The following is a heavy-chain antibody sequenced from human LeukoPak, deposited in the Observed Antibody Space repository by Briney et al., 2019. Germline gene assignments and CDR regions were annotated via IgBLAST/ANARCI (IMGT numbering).Heavy chain of an antibody. CDR1: GLNFDDSA. V-gene: IGHV3-43*02. CDR2: ISADGGST. J-gene: IGHJ4*02. Sequence: GGALRLSCVASGLNFDDSAMHWVRQAPGKGLEWVSLISADGGSTFSADSVKGRFSISRDNSKNSLYLQMNSLRSEDTAMYYCAKESGKFDYWGQGTLVAVSS. CDR3: AKESGKFDY.